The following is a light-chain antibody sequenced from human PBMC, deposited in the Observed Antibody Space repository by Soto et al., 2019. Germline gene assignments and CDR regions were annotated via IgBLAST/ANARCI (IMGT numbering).Light chain of an antibody. CDR1: QSVLYSSNNKNY. Sequence: DIVMTQSPDSLAVSLGERATINCKSSQSVLYSSNNKNYLAWYQQKPGQPPKLLIYWASTRESGVPDRFSGSRSGTDLTLTISSLQAEDVAVYYCQQYYSTALTFGGGTTV. J-gene: IGKJ4*01. V-gene: IGKV4-1*01. CDR3: QQYYSTALT. CDR2: WAS.